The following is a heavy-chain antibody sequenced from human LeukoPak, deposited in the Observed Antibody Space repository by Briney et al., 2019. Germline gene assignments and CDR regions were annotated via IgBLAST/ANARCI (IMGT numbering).Heavy chain of an antibody. Sequence: GASVKVSCKAYGYTFTSYYMHWVREAPGQGLEWMGIINPSGGSTSYAQKFQGRVTMTRDMSTSTDYMELSSLRSEDTAVYYYARDTYYYDSSGYTALSYSQHWGQGTLVTVSS. CDR3: ARDTYYYDSSGYTALSYSQH. CDR2: INPSGGST. D-gene: IGHD3-22*01. V-gene: IGHV1-46*01. CDR1: GYTFTSYY. J-gene: IGHJ1*01.